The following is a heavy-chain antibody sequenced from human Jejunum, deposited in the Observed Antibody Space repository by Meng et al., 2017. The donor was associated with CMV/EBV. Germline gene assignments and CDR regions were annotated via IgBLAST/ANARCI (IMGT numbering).Heavy chain of an antibody. Sequence: FMHWVRQAPGQGLEWMGIINPSSGSTTYARKFQGRVTMTRDPSTSTFYMELSSLTSEDTAVYFCSRGPYYYESSDYYGGQSNWFDPWGQGTQVTVSS. CDR3: SRGPYYYESSDYYGGQSNWFDP. CDR2: INPSSGST. D-gene: IGHD3-22*01. CDR1: F. J-gene: IGHJ5*02. V-gene: IGHV1-46*01.